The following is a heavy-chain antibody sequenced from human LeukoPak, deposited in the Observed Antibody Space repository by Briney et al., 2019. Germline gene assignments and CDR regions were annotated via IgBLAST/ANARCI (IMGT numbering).Heavy chain of an antibody. Sequence: GGSLRLSCAASGLTISSYSTNWVRQAPGKGLQWVSYISSSSSTIYYADSVKGRFTISRDNAKNSLYLQMNSLRAEDTAVYYCARALWFGETFPAYWGQGTLVAVSS. CDR2: ISSSSSTI. D-gene: IGHD3-10*01. V-gene: IGHV3-48*01. J-gene: IGHJ4*02. CDR1: GLTISSYS. CDR3: ARALWFGETFPAY.